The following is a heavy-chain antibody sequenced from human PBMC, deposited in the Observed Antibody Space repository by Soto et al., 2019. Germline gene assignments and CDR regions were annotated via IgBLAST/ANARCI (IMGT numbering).Heavy chain of an antibody. CDR2: INPNSGGT. CDR1: GYTFTAYY. J-gene: IGHJ5*02. V-gene: IGHV1-2*02. Sequence: QVQLVQSGAEVKKPGASVKVSCKASGYTFTAYYMHWVRQAPGQGLEWMGWINPNSGGTYHAQNLPGRVTMTRDTSTTTASLELASLRSDDTAVYYCARGGGRGYNELDPWGHGTLVIVSS. CDR3: ARGGGRGYNELDP. D-gene: IGHD5-12*01.